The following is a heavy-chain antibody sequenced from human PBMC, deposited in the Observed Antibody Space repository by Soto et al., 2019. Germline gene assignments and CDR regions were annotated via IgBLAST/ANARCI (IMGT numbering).Heavy chain of an antibody. CDR3: AKFRGPSYSYYSMDV. D-gene: IGHD3-10*01. J-gene: IGHJ6*03. CDR1: GFTFGSYA. V-gene: IGHV3-23*01. Sequence: EVQLLESGGGLVQPGGSLRLSCAASGFTFGSYAMNLLRQAPGRGLECVSFISGSGRTTYYADSVKGRFTVSRDNSKNTLYLQMNSLRAEDTDLYYCAKFRGPSYSYYSMDVWGKGTTVTVSS. CDR2: ISGSGRTT.